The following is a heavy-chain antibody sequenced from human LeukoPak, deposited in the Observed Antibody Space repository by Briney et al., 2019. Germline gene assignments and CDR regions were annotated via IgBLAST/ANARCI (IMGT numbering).Heavy chain of an antibody. V-gene: IGHV5-51*01. Sequence: GESLKISCKGSGYSFTSYWIGWVRQMPGRGLEWMGIIYPGDSDTRYSPSFQGQVTISADKSISTAYLQWSSLKASDTAMYYCARQKVGATYTSDAFDIWGQGTMVTVSS. D-gene: IGHD1-26*01. CDR1: GYSFTSYW. CDR3: ARQKVGATYTSDAFDI. CDR2: IYPGDSDT. J-gene: IGHJ3*02.